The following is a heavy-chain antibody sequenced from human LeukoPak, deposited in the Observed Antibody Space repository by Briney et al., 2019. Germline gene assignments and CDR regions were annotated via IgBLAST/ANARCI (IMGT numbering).Heavy chain of an antibody. V-gene: IGHV5-51*01. CDR1: GYSFTSYW. D-gene: IGHD3-10*01. CDR3: ARSRSGSPYYDAFDI. CDR2: IYPGDFDT. J-gene: IGHJ3*02. Sequence: HGESLKISCKGSGYSFTSYWIGWVRQMPGKGLEWMGIIYPGDFDTRYSPSFQGQVTISADKSISTAYLQWSSLKASDTAMYYCARSRSGSPYYDAFDIWGQGTMVTVSS.